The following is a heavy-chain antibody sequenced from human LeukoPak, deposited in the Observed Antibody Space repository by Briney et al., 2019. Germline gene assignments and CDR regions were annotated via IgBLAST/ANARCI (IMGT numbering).Heavy chain of an antibody. D-gene: IGHD2-15*01. CDR1: GYTFTSYD. V-gene: IGHV1-8*01. J-gene: IGHJ4*02. CDR3: ARGLRGGGGSCYSDS. CDR2: MNPNSGNT. Sequence: ASVKVSCKASGYTFTSYDIIWVRQATGQGLEWMGWMNPNSGNTGYAQKFQGRVTMTRSTSISTAYMELSSLISDDTAVYYCARGLRGGGGSCYSDSWGQGTLVTVSS.